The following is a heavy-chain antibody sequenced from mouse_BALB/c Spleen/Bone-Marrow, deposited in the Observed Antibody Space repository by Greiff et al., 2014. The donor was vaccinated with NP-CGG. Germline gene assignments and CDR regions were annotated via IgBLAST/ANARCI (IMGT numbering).Heavy chain of an antibody. V-gene: IGHV5-6-5*01. CDR1: GFTFSSYA. CDR3: ARGGGYYYAMDY. J-gene: IGHJ4*01. Sequence: VLLKESGGGLVKPGGSLKLSCAASGFTFSSYAMSWVRQTPEKRLEWVASISSGGSTYYPDSVKGRFTISRDNARNILYLQMSSLRSEDTAMYYCARGGGYYYAMDYWGQGTSVTVSS. CDR2: ISSGGST.